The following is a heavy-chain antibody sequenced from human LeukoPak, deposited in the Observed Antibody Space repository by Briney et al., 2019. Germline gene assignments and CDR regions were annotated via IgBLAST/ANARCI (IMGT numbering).Heavy chain of an antibody. CDR2: ISGSSSYI. J-gene: IGHJ4*02. Sequence: GGSLRLSCAASGFTFSSYSMNWVRQAPGKGLEWVSSISGSSSYIYYADSVKGRFTISRDNAKNSLYLQMNSLRAEDTAVYYCARDTSGWSQTTYYFDYWGQGTLVTVSS. D-gene: IGHD6-19*01. CDR3: ARDTSGWSQTTYYFDY. CDR1: GFTFSSYS. V-gene: IGHV3-21*01.